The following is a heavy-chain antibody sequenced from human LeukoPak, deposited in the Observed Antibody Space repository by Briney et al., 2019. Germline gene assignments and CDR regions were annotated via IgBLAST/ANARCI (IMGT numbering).Heavy chain of an antibody. CDR2: INRDGSVK. J-gene: IGHJ3*02. Sequence: GGSLRLSCVGSGFNFGNYWMTWVRQAPGNGLEWVANINRDGSVKNYVDSVKGRFTISRDKAKSSLFLQANSLRAEDTAVYYCARDLSPADSGHYLDAFDIWGQGTMVTVSS. V-gene: IGHV3-7*01. CDR3: ARDLSPADSGHYLDAFDI. CDR1: GFNFGNYW. D-gene: IGHD3-22*01.